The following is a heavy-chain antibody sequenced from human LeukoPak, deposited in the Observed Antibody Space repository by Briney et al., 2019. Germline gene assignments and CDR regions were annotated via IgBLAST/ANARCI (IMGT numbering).Heavy chain of an antibody. CDR3: ARDPGANDPHSFDY. CDR2: ISAYSGNT. Sequence: GASVKVSCKASGYTFTSYGISWVRQAPGQGLEWMGWISAYSGNTNYAQKLQGRVTMTTDTSASTAYMELRSLRSDDTAVYYCARDPGANDPHSFDYWGQGTLVTVSS. CDR1: GYTFTSYG. J-gene: IGHJ4*02. D-gene: IGHD4/OR15-4a*01. V-gene: IGHV1-18*01.